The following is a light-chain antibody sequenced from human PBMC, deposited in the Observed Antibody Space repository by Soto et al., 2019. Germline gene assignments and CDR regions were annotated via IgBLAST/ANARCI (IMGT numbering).Light chain of an antibody. CDR2: DAS. J-gene: IGKJ2*01. V-gene: IGKV1-5*01. CDR1: QSISSW. Sequence: DIQMTQSPSTLSASVGDRVTITCRARQSISSWLAWYQQKPGKAPKLLIYDASSLESGVPSRFSGSGSGTEFTLTISSRQPDDFATYYCQQYNSYPETFGQGTKLEIK. CDR3: QQYNSYPET.